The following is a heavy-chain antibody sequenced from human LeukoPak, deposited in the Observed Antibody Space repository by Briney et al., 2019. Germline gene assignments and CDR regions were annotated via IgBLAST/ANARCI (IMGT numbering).Heavy chain of an antibody. CDR3: ARVYRSYYYYYMDV. Sequence: GGSLRLSCAASEFSVGSNYMTWVRQAPGKGLEWVSLIYSGGSTYYADSVKGRFTISRDNSKNTLYLQMNSLRAEDTAVYYCARVYRSYYYYYMDVWGKGTTVTVSS. J-gene: IGHJ6*03. CDR1: EFSVGSNY. D-gene: IGHD4-11*01. CDR2: IYSGGST. V-gene: IGHV3-66*01.